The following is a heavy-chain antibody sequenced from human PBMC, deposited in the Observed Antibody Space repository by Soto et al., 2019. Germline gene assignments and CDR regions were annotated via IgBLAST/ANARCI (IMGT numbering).Heavy chain of an antibody. CDR3: ARQASAGKNYYAMDV. V-gene: IGHV5-51*01. J-gene: IGHJ6*02. CDR1: GYSFTTYW. Sequence: EVQLVQSGAEVKKPGESLKISCKGSGYSFTTYWIGWVRQMPGKGLEGMVIIYPGDSDTRYSPSFQGQVTISADKSINTTYLQWSSLKASDTAIYYYARQASAGKNYYAMDVWGQGTTVTVSS. D-gene: IGHD6-13*01. CDR2: IYPGDSDT.